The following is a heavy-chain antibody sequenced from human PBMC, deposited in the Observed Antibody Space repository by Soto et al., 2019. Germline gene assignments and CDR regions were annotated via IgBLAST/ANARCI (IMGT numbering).Heavy chain of an antibody. CDR2: ISNDGSNK. CDR3: AREEGYCDGGRCFRSAFDV. CDR1: GFSFSTYG. Sequence: GGSLRLSCAASGFSFSTYGMHWVRQAPGKGLEWVAFISNDGSNKYYADSVKGRFTISRDNSKNTLYLQMNSLRAEDTAVYYCAREEGYCDGGRCFRSAFDVWGQGTVVTVSS. V-gene: IGHV3-30*03. D-gene: IGHD2-21*01. J-gene: IGHJ3*01.